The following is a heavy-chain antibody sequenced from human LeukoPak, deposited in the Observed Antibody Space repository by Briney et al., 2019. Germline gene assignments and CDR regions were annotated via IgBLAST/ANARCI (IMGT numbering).Heavy chain of an antibody. J-gene: IGHJ3*02. V-gene: IGHV3-21*01. D-gene: IGHD6-13*01. CDR1: GFTFSSYS. CDR3: AGGGSSSWYSGAFDI. Sequence: GGSLRLSCAASGFTFSSYSMNWVRQAPGKGLEWVSSISSSSSYIYYADSVKGRFTISRDNAKNSLYLQMNSLRAGDTAVYYCAGGGSSSWYSGAFDIWGQGTMVTVSS. CDR2: ISSSSSYI.